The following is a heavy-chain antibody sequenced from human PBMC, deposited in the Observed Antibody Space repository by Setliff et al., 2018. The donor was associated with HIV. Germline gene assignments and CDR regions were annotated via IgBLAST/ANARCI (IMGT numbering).Heavy chain of an antibody. CDR3: ARDPTGTHFFHPSSYMDV. CDR2: INPSGGST. V-gene: IGHV1-46*01. CDR1: GYTFTSYY. Sequence: ASVKVSCKASGYTFTSYYMHWVRQAPGQGLEWMGIINPSGGSTSYAQKFQGRVTMTRDTSTSTVYMELSSLRSDDTAVYYCARDPTGTHFFHPSSYMDVWGRGTTVTVSS. J-gene: IGHJ6*03. D-gene: IGHD1-7*01.